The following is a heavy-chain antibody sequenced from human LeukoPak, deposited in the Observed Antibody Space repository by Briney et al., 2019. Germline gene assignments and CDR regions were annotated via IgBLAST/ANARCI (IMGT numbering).Heavy chain of an antibody. CDR3: ARDGGRASSSTQRYYFDS. CDR2: TYYRSKWSN. J-gene: IGHJ4*02. D-gene: IGHD2-15*01. Sequence: SQTLSLTCAVSGDSVSSNTATWNWIRQSPSGGLEWLGRTYYRSKWSNDYAVSVKSRMTINPDTSKNQFSLQLNSVTPEDTGAYYCARDGGRASSSTQRYYFDSWGQGTLVTVSS. CDR1: GDSVSSNTAT. V-gene: IGHV6-1*01.